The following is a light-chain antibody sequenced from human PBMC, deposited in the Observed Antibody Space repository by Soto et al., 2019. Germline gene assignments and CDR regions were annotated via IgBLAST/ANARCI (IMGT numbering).Light chain of an antibody. CDR1: QNVLSD. V-gene: IGKV3-15*01. Sequence: EILLTQSQATLSVSPGETATLSCRASQNVLSDLAWYQQKPGQAPRLLVYGATTRATDAPAKFRGSGSGTEFSLTISSRQSEDFATYYCQQYRSWPRTFGQGSKVEI. CDR3: QQYRSWPRT. CDR2: GAT. J-gene: IGKJ1*01.